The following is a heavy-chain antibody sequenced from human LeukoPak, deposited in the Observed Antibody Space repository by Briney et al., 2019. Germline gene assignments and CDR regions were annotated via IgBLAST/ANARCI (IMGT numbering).Heavy chain of an antibody. V-gene: IGHV3-48*03. CDR3: ARRKGYSDSSGYFEGSAFDI. CDR1: GFTFSSYE. CDR2: ISSSGTTI. Sequence: GASLRLSCAASGFTFSSYEMNWVRQAPGKGLEWVSYISSSGTTIYYADSVKGRFTISRDNAKNSLYLQMNSLRAEDTAVYYCARRKGYSDSSGYFEGSAFDIWGQGTMVTVSS. J-gene: IGHJ3*02. D-gene: IGHD3-22*01.